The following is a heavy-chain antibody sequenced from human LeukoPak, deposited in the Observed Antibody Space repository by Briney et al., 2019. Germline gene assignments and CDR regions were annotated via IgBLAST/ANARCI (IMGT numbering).Heavy chain of an antibody. J-gene: IGHJ6*04. Sequence: PGGSLRLSCAASGFTVSDNYMGWVRQAPGKGLEWVSYISSSGSTIYYADSVKGRFTISRDNAKNSLYLQMNSLRAEDTAVYYCAELGITMIGGVWGKGTTVTISS. CDR2: ISSSGSTI. D-gene: IGHD3-10*02. CDR1: GFTVSDNY. CDR3: AELGITMIGGV. V-gene: IGHV3-11*04.